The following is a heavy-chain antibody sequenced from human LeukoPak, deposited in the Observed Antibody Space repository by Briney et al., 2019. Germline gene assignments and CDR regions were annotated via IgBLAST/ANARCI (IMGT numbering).Heavy chain of an antibody. D-gene: IGHD3-22*01. Sequence: GESLKISCKDSGGYWIGWVRQMPGKGLEWMGIIYPGASDIRYSPSFQGQVTISADGSISTAYLQWSSLKASNTAMYYCARCSTCARSSGYYDAFDIWGQGTMVTVSS. CDR3: ARCSTCARSSGYYDAFDI. CDR2: IYPGASDI. V-gene: IGHV5-51*01. J-gene: IGHJ3*02. CDR1: GGYW.